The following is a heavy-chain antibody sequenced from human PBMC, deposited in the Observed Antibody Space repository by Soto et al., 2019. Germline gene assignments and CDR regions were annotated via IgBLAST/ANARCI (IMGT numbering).Heavy chain of an antibody. CDR3: AREGYSLSYYYYGMDV. CDR2: ISAYNGNT. D-gene: IGHD5-18*01. J-gene: IGHJ6*02. Sequence: QVQLVQSGAEVKKPGASVKVSCKASGYTFTSYGISWVRQAPGQGLEWMGWISAYNGNTNSAQKLQGRVTMTTDTATSTAYMELRSLRSDDTAVYYCAREGYSLSYYYYGMDVLGQGTTVTVSS. V-gene: IGHV1-18*01. CDR1: GYTFTSYG.